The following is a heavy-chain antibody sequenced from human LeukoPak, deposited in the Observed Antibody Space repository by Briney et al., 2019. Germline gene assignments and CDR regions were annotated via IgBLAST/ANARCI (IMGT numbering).Heavy chain of an antibody. CDR3: ARLRGYDSSGYYSTYFDY. D-gene: IGHD3-22*01. Sequence: SETLSLTCTVSGGSISSYYWSWIRQPPGKGLGWIGYSYTSGSTNYNPSLKSRVTISVGTSKNQFSLKLSSVTAADTAVYYCARLRGYDSSGYYSTYFDYWGQGTLVTVSS. CDR1: GGSISSYY. V-gene: IGHV4-4*09. J-gene: IGHJ4*02. CDR2: SYTSGST.